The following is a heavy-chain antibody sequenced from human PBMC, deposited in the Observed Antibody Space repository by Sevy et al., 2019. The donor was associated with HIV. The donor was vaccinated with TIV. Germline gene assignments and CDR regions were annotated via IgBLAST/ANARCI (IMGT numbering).Heavy chain of an antibody. CDR1: GYTLTELS. Sequence: ASVKVSCKVSGYTLTELSMHWLRQAPGKGLEWVGSFDPEDGKTVYEHNFQGRVSMTDDTSTDTAYMEVISLKFEDTAVYYCATTKDYYDSSGYPFDYWGQGTLVTVSS. D-gene: IGHD3-22*01. J-gene: IGHJ4*02. V-gene: IGHV1-24*01. CDR3: ATTKDYYDSSGYPFDY. CDR2: FDPEDGKT.